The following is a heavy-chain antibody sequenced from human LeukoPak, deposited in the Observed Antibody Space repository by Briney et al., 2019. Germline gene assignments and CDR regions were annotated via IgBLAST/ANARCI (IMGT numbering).Heavy chain of an antibody. D-gene: IGHD3-16*02. Sequence: APVKTSCKASGYTFTGYYMHWVRQAPGQGLEWMGWINPNSGVTYYAQKFQGRVSMTRDTSISTAYMEVSRLRSDDSALYYCARLSTPSLYYFDCWGQRTLVTVSS. J-gene: IGHJ4*02. CDR1: GYTFTGYY. V-gene: IGHV1-2*02. CDR3: ARLSTPSLYYFDC. CDR2: INPNSGVT.